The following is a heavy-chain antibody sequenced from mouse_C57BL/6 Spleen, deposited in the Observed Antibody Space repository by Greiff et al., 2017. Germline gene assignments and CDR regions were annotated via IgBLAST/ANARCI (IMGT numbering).Heavy chain of an antibody. Sequence: VQLVESGGGLVKPGGSLKLSCAASGFTFSDYGMHWVSQAPEKGLEWVAYISSGISTTNYAHTVKGQFTISRDDAKNTLFLQMTSLRSEDTAMYYCARRGYYYAMDYWGQGTSVTVSS. CDR3: ARRGYYYAMDY. CDR1: GFTFSDYG. D-gene: IGHD2-2*01. CDR2: ISSGISTT. V-gene: IGHV5-17*01. J-gene: IGHJ4*01.